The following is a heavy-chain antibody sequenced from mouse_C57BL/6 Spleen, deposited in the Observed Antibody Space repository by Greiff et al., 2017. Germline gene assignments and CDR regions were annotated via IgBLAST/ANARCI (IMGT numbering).Heavy chain of an antibody. J-gene: IGHJ2*01. CDR2: INPNNGGT. CDR1: GYTFTDYN. Sequence: VQLQQSGPELVKPGASVKIPCKASGYTFTDYNMDWVKQSHGKSLEWIGDINPNNGGTIYNQKFKGKATLTVDKSSSTAYMELRSLTSEDTAVXYCARGDYGSSYPYYFDYWGQGTTLTVSS. V-gene: IGHV1-18*01. CDR3: ARGDYGSSYPYYFDY. D-gene: IGHD1-1*01.